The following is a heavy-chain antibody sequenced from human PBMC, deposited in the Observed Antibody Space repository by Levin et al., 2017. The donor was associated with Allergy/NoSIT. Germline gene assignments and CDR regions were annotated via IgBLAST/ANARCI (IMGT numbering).Heavy chain of an antibody. J-gene: IGHJ6*03. CDR1: GYTFTGYY. V-gene: IGHV1-2*02. CDR2: INPNSGGT. CDR3: ATTMVRGVFYYMDV. D-gene: IGHD3-10*01. Sequence: GESLKISCKASGYTFTGYYMHWVRQAPGQGLEWMGWINPNSGGTNYAQKFQGRVTMTRDTSISTAYMELSRLRSDDTAVYYCATTMVRGVFYYMDVWGKGTTVTVSS.